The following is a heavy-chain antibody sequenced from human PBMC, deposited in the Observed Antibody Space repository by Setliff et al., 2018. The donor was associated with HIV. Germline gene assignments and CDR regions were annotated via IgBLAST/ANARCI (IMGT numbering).Heavy chain of an antibody. J-gene: IGHJ4*02. CDR1: GYSISSGYY. CDR3: ARVRGSSGWYDFDY. Sequence: LSLTCAVSGYSISSGYYWGWIRQPPGKGLEWIGTIYHSGSTYYNPSLKSRLTISVDTSKNPFSLKLNSVTAADTAVYYCARVRGSSGWYDFDYWGQGTLVTVSS. CDR2: IYHSGST. D-gene: IGHD6-19*01. V-gene: IGHV4-38-2*01.